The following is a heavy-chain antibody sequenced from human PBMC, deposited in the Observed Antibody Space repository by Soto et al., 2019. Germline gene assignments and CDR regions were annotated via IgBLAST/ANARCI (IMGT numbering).Heavy chain of an antibody. CDR1: EFTFNIFV. J-gene: IGHJ5*02. D-gene: IGHD2-2*01. Sequence: HPGGSLRLSCAASEFTFNIFVMHWVRQAPGKGLEWVAVVWNDGSNEDCADSVKGRFTISRDNSNNMLYLQMDSLRTAETAVYYCARGSSCVGTRCYDPAYSGPWGQGTLVTVSS. CDR3: ARGSSCVGTRCYDPAYSGP. V-gene: IGHV3-33*01. CDR2: VWNDGSNE.